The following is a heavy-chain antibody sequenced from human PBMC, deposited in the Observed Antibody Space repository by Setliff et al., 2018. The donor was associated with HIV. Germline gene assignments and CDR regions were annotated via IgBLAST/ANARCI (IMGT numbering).Heavy chain of an antibody. D-gene: IGHD4-17*01. Sequence: SETLSLTCAVSGGSISTSNWWTWVRQPPGKGLEWIGEIYHSGSTNYNPSLKSRVTLSVDKSKNQFSLKLSSVTAADTAVYYCAKGAGFYGDYTFDYWGQGNLVTVSS. V-gene: IGHV4-4*02. CDR3: AKGAGFYGDYTFDY. CDR1: GGSISTSNW. J-gene: IGHJ4*02. CDR2: IYHSGST.